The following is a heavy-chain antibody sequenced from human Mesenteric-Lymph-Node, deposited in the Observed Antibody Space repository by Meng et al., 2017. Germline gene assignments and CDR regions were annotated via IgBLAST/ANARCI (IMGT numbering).Heavy chain of an antibody. CDR2: IYHSGST. Sequence: HVELRDWGTGLLEPSAALSLPCAVYCGSCSGYYWSWSRQPPGKGLEWIGEIYHSGSTNYHPSLKSRVTISVDKSKNQFSLKLSSVTAADTAVYYCARDWHSSSWGTGFDPWGQGTLVTVSS. CDR1: CGSCSGYY. CDR3: ARDWHSSSWGTGFDP. D-gene: IGHD6-13*01. J-gene: IGHJ5*02. V-gene: IGHV4-34*01.